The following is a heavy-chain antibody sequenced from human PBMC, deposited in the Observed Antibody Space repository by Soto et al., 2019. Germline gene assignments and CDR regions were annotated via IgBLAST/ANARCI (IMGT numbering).Heavy chain of an antibody. Sequence: GESLKISCAASGLSVSTNFMSWVRQAPGKGLEWLAVIYSGGKTFYADSVKGPFTISKDNSKNTLSLQMNSLRAEDTAVYYCTRDAPGERPYYFYYYGMDVWGQGTTVTV. CDR1: GLSVSTNF. CDR2: IYSGGKT. V-gene: IGHV3-53*01. J-gene: IGHJ6*02. CDR3: TRDAPGERPYYFYYYGMDV.